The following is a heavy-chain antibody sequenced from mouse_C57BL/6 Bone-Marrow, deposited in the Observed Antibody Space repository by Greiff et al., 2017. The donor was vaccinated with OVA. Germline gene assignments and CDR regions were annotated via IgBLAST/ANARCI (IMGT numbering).Heavy chain of an antibody. Sequence: EVQVVESEGGLVQPGSSMKLSCTASGFTFSDYYMAWVRQVPEKGLEWVANINYDGSSTYYLDSSKSRFIISRDNAKNILYLQMSSLKSEDTATYYCARGANYYGSSPYYFDYWGQGTTLTVSS. CDR2: INYDGSST. V-gene: IGHV5-16*01. D-gene: IGHD1-1*01. J-gene: IGHJ2*01. CDR1: GFTFSDYY. CDR3: ARGANYYGSSPYYFDY.